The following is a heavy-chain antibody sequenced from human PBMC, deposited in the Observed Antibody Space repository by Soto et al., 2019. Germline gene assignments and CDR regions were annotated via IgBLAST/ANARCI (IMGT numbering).Heavy chain of an antibody. V-gene: IGHV4-59*01. Sequence: SETLSLTCTVSGGSINSNYWNWIRQPPGKGLEWIGYVYYSGSTNYIPSLKSRVTISVDTSKNQFSLKLSSVTAADTAVYYCARETVYYASGSYFAYFDDWGQGALVTVSS. CDR2: VYYSGST. J-gene: IGHJ4*02. CDR1: GGSINSNY. D-gene: IGHD3-10*01. CDR3: ARETVYYASGSYFAYFDD.